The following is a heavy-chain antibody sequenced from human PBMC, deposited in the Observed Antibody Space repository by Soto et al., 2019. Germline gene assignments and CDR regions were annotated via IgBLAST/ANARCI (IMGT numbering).Heavy chain of an antibody. CDR1: GFTFGDYA. D-gene: IGHD3-22*01. J-gene: IGHJ3*02. CDR2: IRSKAYGGTT. Sequence: GGSLRLSCTASGFTFGDYAMSWIRQAPGKGLEWVGFIRSKAYGGTTEYAASVKGRFTISRDDSKSIAYLQMNSLKTEDTAVYYCTRDQAQAYYYDSSGYDAFDIWGQGTMVTVSS. CDR3: TRDQAQAYYYDSSGYDAFDI. V-gene: IGHV3-49*03.